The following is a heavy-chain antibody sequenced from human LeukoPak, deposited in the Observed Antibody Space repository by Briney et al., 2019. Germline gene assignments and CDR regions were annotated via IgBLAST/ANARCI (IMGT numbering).Heavy chain of an antibody. J-gene: IGHJ4*02. V-gene: IGHV4-59*01. CDR2: IYYSGST. CDR1: GGSISSYY. D-gene: IGHD3-10*01. Sequence: SETLSLTCSVSGGSISSYYWSWIRQPPGKGLEWIGYIYYSGSTNYNPSLKSRVTISVDTSKNQFSLKLSSVTAADTAVYYCARVGNLWFGELWYYFDYWGQGTLVTVSS. CDR3: ARVGNLWFGELWYYFDY.